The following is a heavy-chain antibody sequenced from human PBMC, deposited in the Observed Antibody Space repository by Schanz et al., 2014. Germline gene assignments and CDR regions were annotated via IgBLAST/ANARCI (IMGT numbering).Heavy chain of an antibody. V-gene: IGHV1-18*01. CDR2: ISAYTNNT. J-gene: IGHJ5*02. Sequence: QVQLVQSGGEMKKPGASVKVSCKASGYTFISYGIKWVRQAPGQGLEWMGWISAYTNNTNYAQKVQGRVTMTTDTSTGTAYMELRSLRSDDTAVYYCARDRRRYCSTASCLHDNWFDPWGQGTLVTVSS. D-gene: IGHD2-2*01. CDR1: GYTFISYG. CDR3: ARDRRRYCSTASCLHDNWFDP.